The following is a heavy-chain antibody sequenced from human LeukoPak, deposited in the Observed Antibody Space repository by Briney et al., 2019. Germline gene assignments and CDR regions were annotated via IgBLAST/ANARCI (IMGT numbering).Heavy chain of an antibody. Sequence: ASVKVSCKASGYTFTGYYMHWVRQAPGQGLEWMGRINPNSGGTNYAQKFQGRVTMTRETSISTAYMELSRLRSDDTAVYYCARDRGYYYDSSGYYEPAYWGQGTLVTASS. CDR2: INPNSGGT. CDR1: GYTFTGYY. CDR3: ARDRGYYYDSSGYYEPAY. J-gene: IGHJ4*02. V-gene: IGHV1-2*06. D-gene: IGHD3-22*01.